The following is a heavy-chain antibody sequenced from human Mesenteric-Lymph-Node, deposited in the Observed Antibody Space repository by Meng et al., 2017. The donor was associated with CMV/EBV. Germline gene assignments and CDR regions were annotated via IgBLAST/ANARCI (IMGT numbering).Heavy chain of an antibody. CDR2: IYYSGSA. Sequence: SCTVSAGSLNSGNYYWSWIRQPPGKGLEWIGYIYYSGSANYNPSLKSRVTMSVDTSKSQFSLKLSSVSPADTAVYYCARGRTSNFDFWGQGTLVTVSS. CDR3: ARGRTSNFDF. V-gene: IGHV4-61*01. D-gene: IGHD3-3*02. J-gene: IGHJ4*02. CDR1: AGSLNSGNYY.